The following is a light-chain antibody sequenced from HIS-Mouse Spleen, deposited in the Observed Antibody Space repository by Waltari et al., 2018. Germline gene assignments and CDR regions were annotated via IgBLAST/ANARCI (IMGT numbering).Light chain of an antibody. CDR1: ALPKKS. J-gene: IGLJ2*01. V-gene: IGLV3-10*01. CDR3: YSTDSSGNHRV. Sequence: SYELTQPPPVSVSPVQTSRITCSGDALPKKSAYWYQQKSGQAPVLVIYEDSKRPSGIPERFSGSSSGTMATLTISGAQVEDEADYYCYSTDSSGNHRVFGGGTKLTVL. CDR2: EDS.